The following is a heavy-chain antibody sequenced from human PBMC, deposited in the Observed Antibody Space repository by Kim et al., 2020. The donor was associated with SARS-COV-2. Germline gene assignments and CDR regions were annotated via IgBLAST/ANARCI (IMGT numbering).Heavy chain of an antibody. V-gene: IGHV3-21*01. CDR2: ISSSSSYI. J-gene: IGHJ6*02. Sequence: GGSLRLSCAASGFTFSSYSMNWVRQAPGKGLEWVSSISSSSSYIYYADSVKGRFTISRDNAKNSLYLQMNSLRAEDTAVYYCARDGRLSIAAAYPYYYGMDVWGQGTTVTVSS. D-gene: IGHD6-13*01. CDR3: ARDGRLSIAAAYPYYYGMDV. CDR1: GFTFSSYS.